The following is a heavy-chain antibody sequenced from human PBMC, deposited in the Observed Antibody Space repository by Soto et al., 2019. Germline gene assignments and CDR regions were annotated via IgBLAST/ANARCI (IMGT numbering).Heavy chain of an antibody. CDR1: GYTLTELS. CDR2: FDPEDGET. CDR3: ATSRPTGSFWSGYYKTFFDY. V-gene: IGHV1-24*01. Sequence: ASVKVSCKVSGYTLTELSMHWVRQAPGKGLEWMGGFDPEDGETIYAQKFQGRVTMTEDTSTDTAYMELSSLRSEDTAVYYCATSRPTGSFWSGYYKTFFDYWGQGTLVTVSS. D-gene: IGHD3-3*01. J-gene: IGHJ4*02.